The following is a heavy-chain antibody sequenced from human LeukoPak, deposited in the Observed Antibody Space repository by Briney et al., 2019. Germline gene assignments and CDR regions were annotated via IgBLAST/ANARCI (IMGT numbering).Heavy chain of an antibody. Sequence: SETLSLTCTVSGYSISSGYYWGWIRQPPGKGLEWIGSIYYSGSTYYNPSLKRRVTISVDTSKNQFSLKLSSVTAADTAVYYCARDNYYYMDVWGKGTTVTVSS. CDR2: IYYSGST. J-gene: IGHJ6*03. CDR3: ARDNYYYMDV. CDR1: GYSISSGYY. V-gene: IGHV4-38-2*02.